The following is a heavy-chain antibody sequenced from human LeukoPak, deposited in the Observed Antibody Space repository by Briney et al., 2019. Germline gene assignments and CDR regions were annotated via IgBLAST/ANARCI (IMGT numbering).Heavy chain of an antibody. CDR3: ARKNDFEI. V-gene: IGHV4-59*01. D-gene: IGHD2/OR15-2a*01. Sequence: SETLSLTCTVSGGYITTDHWNWVRQPPGKGLEWIGWIYYSGRTYYNPSLESRVTISVDMSKSQFSLRLTSVTAADTALYYCARKNDFEIWGQGTLVTVSS. CDR2: IYYSGRT. J-gene: IGHJ3*02. CDR1: GGYITTDH.